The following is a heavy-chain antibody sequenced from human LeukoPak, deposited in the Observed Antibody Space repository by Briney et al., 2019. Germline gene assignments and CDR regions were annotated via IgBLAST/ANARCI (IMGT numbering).Heavy chain of an antibody. V-gene: IGHV3-23*01. D-gene: IGHD6-13*01. CDR2: IGTGIVDT. Sequence: GGSLRLSCAAPGFTFSSHAMSWVRQAPGKGLEWVSVIGTGIVDTYYADSVKGRFTISRDNSKNTVYLQLNSLRAEDTAVYYCAKRVAAPGRTYYFDHWGQGTLVIVSS. CDR1: GFTFSSHA. J-gene: IGHJ4*02. CDR3: AKRVAAPGRTYYFDH.